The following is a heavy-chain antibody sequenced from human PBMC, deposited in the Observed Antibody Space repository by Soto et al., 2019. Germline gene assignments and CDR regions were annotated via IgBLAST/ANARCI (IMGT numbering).Heavy chain of an antibody. CDR2: ITASADTT. V-gene: IGHV3-23*01. J-gene: IGHJ3*02. Sequence: EEQLLESGGGLVRPGGSLRLSCAASAFTFRRYAMSWVRQAPGKGLEWVSAITASADTTYYADSVKGRFTISRDNSKNTLYLRMNSLRAEDTAVYYCAKVRPLRDCTSTSCLGAFDIWGKGKMVTVS. CDR3: AKVRPLRDCTSTSCLGAFDI. D-gene: IGHD2-2*01. CDR1: AFTFRRYA.